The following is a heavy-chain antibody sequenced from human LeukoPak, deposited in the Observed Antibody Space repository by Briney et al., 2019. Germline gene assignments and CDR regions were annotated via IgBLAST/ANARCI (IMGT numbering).Heavy chain of an antibody. D-gene: IGHD6-6*01. CDR1: GYTFTSYY. Sequence: GASVKVSCKASGYTFTSYYMHWVRQAPGQGLEWMGIINPSGGSTSYAQKFQGRVTMTRDTSISTAYMELSRLRSDDTAVYYCARPRAGSSSLGYWGQGTLVTVSS. J-gene: IGHJ4*02. CDR3: ARPRAGSSSLGY. CDR2: INPSGGST. V-gene: IGHV1-46*01.